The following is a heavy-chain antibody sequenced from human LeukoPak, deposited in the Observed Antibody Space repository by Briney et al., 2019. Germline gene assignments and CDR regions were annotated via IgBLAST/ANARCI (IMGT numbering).Heavy chain of an antibody. CDR2: INPNSGGT. D-gene: IGHD2-15*01. J-gene: IGHJ5*02. Sequence: GASVKVSCKASGYTFTGNYLHWVRQAPGRGLEWMGWINPNSGGTNYAQKFQGRVTMTRDTSISTAYMELSRLRSDDTAVYYCARAYCSGGSCYRYNWFEPWGQGTLVTVSS. V-gene: IGHV1-2*02. CDR3: ARAYCSGGSCYRYNWFEP. CDR1: GYTFTGNY.